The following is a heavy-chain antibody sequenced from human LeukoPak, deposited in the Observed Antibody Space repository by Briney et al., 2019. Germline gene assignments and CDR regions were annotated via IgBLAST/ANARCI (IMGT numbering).Heavy chain of an antibody. Sequence: PSETLSLTCTVSGGSISSYYWSWIRQPPGKGLEWLGYIYYSGSTNYNPSLKSRVTISVDTSKNQFSLKLSSVTAANTAVYYCASSYSSSWPFDYWGQGTLVTVSS. D-gene: IGHD6-13*01. CDR3: ASSYSSSWPFDY. CDR1: GGSISSYY. V-gene: IGHV4-59*01. J-gene: IGHJ4*02. CDR2: IYYSGST.